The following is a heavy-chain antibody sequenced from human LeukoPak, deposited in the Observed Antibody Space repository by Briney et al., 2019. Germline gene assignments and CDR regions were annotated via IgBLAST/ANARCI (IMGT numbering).Heavy chain of an antibody. Sequence: ASVKVSCKASGXTFISYYMHWVRQAPGQGLEWMGIIKPSGGSASYAQKFQGRVTMTRDTSTSTVYMELSSLRSEDTAVYYCAREGGSGSYSYHFDFWGQGAPLTVSS. V-gene: IGHV1-46*01. CDR1: GXTFISYY. J-gene: IGHJ4*02. CDR3: AREGGSGSYSYHFDF. CDR2: IKPSGGSA. D-gene: IGHD1-26*01.